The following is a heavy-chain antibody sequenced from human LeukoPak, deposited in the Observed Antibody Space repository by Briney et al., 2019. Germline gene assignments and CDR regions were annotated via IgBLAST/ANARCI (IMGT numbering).Heavy chain of an antibody. CDR1: GFTFSDYY. D-gene: IGHD5-24*01. Sequence: GGSLRLSCAASGFTFSDYYMSWIRQAPGKGLEWVSYISSSGSTIYYADSVKGRFTISRDNSKNTLYLQMNSLRAEDTAVYYCAKEGGDGYNMEHDYWGQGTLVTVSS. J-gene: IGHJ4*02. V-gene: IGHV3-11*04. CDR3: AKEGGDGYNMEHDY. CDR2: ISSSGSTI.